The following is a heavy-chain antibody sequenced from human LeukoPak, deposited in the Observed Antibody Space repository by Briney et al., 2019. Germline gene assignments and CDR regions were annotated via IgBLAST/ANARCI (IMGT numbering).Heavy chain of an antibody. J-gene: IGHJ4*02. Sequence: SETLSLTCTVSGGSISSSSYYWGWIRQPPGKGLEWIGEIYHSGSTNYNPSLKSRVTISVDKSKNQFSLKLSSVTAADTAVYYCARFILTGYSFDYWGQGTLVTVSS. CDR1: GGSISSSSYY. CDR2: IYHSGST. CDR3: ARFILTGYSFDY. V-gene: IGHV4-39*07. D-gene: IGHD3-9*01.